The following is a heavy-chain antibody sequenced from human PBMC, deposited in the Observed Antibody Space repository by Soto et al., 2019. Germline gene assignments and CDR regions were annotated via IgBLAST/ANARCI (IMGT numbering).Heavy chain of an antibody. CDR2: INPSGGST. CDR3: AREVAGIAGAGNGWDY. Sequence: ASAKGSYKASGYTFTSHYMHWVRQAPGQGLEWMGIINPSGGSTSYAHNFHFRVTMTMDTSTSKVYMELSRLRSEDTAVYYCAREVAGIAGAGNGWDYWGQGTLVTVSS. V-gene: IGHV1-46*01. D-gene: IGHD6-13*01. J-gene: IGHJ4*02. CDR1: GYTFTSHY.